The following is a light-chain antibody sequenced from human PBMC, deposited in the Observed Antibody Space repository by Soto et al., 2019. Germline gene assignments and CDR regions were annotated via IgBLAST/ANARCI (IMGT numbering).Light chain of an antibody. V-gene: IGLV2-14*01. CDR1: SSDVGTYNY. CDR3: SSYKSTSTLYV. CDR2: EVS. J-gene: IGLJ1*01. Sequence: QSALTQPASVSGSPGQSITISCTGTSSDVGTYNYVSWYQQYPGKAPKLIIYEVSDRPSGVSNRFSGSKSGNTASLTISGLQAEDEADYYCSSYKSTSTLYVFGTGTKVTVL.